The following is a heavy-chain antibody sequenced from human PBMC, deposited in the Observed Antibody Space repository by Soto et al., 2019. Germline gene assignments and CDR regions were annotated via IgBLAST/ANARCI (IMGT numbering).Heavy chain of an antibody. Sequence: GASVKVSCKASGYTFTSYGISWVRQAPGQGLEWMGWISAYNGNTNYAQKRKGRVTMTTDTSTSTAYMELRSLRADDTAVYYCARENSPYSSCWYRRHYYYGMDVWGQATTVTVCS. V-gene: IGHV1-18*04. D-gene: IGHD6-19*01. CDR2: ISAYNGNT. CDR1: GYTFTSYG. J-gene: IGHJ6*02. CDR3: ARENSPYSSCWYRRHYYYGMDV.